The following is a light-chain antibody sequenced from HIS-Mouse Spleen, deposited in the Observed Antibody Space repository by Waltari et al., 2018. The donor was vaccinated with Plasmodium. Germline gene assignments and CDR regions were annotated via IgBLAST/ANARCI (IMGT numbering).Light chain of an antibody. Sequence: SYELTQPPSVSVSPGQTARIPCPGSALPKKYAYWYQQKSGQAPVLVIYEDSKRPSGIPERFSGSSSGTMATLTISGAQVDDEADYYCYSTDSSGNHRVFGGGTKLTVL. CDR1: ALPKKY. V-gene: IGLV3-10*01. CDR2: EDS. J-gene: IGLJ3*02. CDR3: YSTDSSGNHRV.